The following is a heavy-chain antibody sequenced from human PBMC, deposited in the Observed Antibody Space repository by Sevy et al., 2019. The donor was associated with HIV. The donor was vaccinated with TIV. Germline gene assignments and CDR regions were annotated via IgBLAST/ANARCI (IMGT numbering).Heavy chain of an antibody. J-gene: IGHJ4*01. Sequence: GGSLRLSCAASGFTFSSYAMSWVRQAPGKGLEWVSGISGSGGSTYYADYVKGRFTISRDNSKNTLYLQMNSLRAEDTAVYPCAKGSGYDPRGSFDCWGHGTMVTVSS. CDR1: GFTFSSYA. D-gene: IGHD5-12*01. CDR2: ISGSGGST. V-gene: IGHV3-23*01. CDR3: AKGSGYDPRGSFDC.